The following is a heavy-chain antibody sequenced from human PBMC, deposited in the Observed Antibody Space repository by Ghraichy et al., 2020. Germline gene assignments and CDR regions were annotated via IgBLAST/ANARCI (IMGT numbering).Heavy chain of an antibody. CDR2: INSDGSSI. V-gene: IGHV3-74*03. CDR1: GISLSTYW. Sequence: GGSLRLSCAASGISLSTYWMQWVRQLPGKGLGWVSRINSDGSSIAYADSVKGRFTISRDNAKYTLFLQMNSLRVEDTALYYCAITIGWGTLDSWGQGILVTVSS. D-gene: IGHD3-16*01. CDR3: AITIGWGTLDS. J-gene: IGHJ4*02.